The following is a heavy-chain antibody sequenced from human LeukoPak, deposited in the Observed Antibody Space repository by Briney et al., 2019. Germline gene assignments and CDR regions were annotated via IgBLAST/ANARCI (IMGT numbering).Heavy chain of an antibody. CDR2: INSDGSST. CDR3: ARGSHGVDH. Sequence: GSLRLSCAASGFTFSNYWLHWVRQAPGKGLVWVSRINSDGSSTNYADSVKGRFTISRDSAKNTVFLQMNSLRADDTAVYYCARGSHGVDHWGQGTLVTVSS. J-gene: IGHJ4*02. D-gene: IGHD4-17*01. CDR1: GFTFSNYW. V-gene: IGHV3-74*01.